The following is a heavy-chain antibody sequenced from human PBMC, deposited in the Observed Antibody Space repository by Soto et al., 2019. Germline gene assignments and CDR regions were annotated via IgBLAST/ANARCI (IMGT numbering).Heavy chain of an antibody. V-gene: IGHV3-74*01. CDR2: INSDGSST. Sequence: EVQLVEFGGGLVQPGGSLRLSCAASGFTFSSYWMHWVRQAPGKGLVWVSRINSDGSSTSYADSVKGRFTISRDNAKNTLYLQMNSLRAEDTAVYYCARDPPLYCGGDCYNGMDVWGQGTTVTVSS. D-gene: IGHD2-21*01. J-gene: IGHJ6*02. CDR1: GFTFSSYW. CDR3: ARDPPLYCGGDCYNGMDV.